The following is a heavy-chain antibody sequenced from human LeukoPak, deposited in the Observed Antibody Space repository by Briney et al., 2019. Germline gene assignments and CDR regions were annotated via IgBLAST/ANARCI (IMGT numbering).Heavy chain of an antibody. CDR2: INTNTGNP. J-gene: IGHJ6*02. V-gene: IGHV7-4-1*02. CDR1: GYTFTSYA. CDR3: ARLKDYSNAEYGMDV. D-gene: IGHD4-11*01. Sequence: ASVKVSCKASGYTFTSYAMNWVRQAPGQGLEWMGWINTNTGNPTYAQGFTGRFVFSLDTSVSTAYLQISSLKASDTAMYYCARLKDYSNAEYGMDVWGQGTTVTVSS.